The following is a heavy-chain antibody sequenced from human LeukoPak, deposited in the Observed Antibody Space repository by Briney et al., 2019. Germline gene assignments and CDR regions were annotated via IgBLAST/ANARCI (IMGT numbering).Heavy chain of an antibody. Sequence: ASVKVSCKASGYTFTGYYMHWVRQAPGQGLEWMGWINPNSGGTNYAQKFQGRVTMTRDTSISTAYMELSRLRSDDTAVYYCARDPLGITSWYNYFDPWGQGTLVTVSS. J-gene: IGHJ5*02. CDR3: ARDPLGITSWYNYFDP. CDR1: GYTFTGYY. D-gene: IGHD2-2*01. V-gene: IGHV1-2*02. CDR2: INPNSGGT.